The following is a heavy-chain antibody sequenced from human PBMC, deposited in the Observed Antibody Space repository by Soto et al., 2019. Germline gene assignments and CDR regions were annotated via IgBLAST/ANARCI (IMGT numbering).Heavy chain of an antibody. CDR2: IYYSGST. D-gene: IGHD3-3*01. V-gene: IGHV4-59*01. CDR1: GGSISSYY. Sequence: SETLSLTCTVSGGSISSYYWSWIRQPPGKGLEWIGYIYYSGSTNYNPSLKSRVTISVDTSKNQFSLKLSSVTAADTAVYYCARGYYDFWSGYPGGYYYGMDVWGQGTKVTVSS. J-gene: IGHJ6*02. CDR3: ARGYYDFWSGYPGGYYYGMDV.